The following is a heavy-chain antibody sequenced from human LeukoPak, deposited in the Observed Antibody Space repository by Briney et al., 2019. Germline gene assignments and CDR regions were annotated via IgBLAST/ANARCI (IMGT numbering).Heavy chain of an antibody. J-gene: IGHJ6*02. CDR1: GFTFSSYA. D-gene: IGHD3-10*01. CDR3: AAPKSPQILLMVRGVTLGYYYYGMDV. Sequence: PGGSLRLSCAASGFTFSSYAMSWVRQAPGKGLEWVSAISGSGGSTYYADSVKGRFTISRDNSKNTLYLQMNSLRAEDTAVYYCAAPKSPQILLMVRGVTLGYYYYGMDVWGQGTTVTVSS. CDR2: ISGSGGST. V-gene: IGHV3-23*01.